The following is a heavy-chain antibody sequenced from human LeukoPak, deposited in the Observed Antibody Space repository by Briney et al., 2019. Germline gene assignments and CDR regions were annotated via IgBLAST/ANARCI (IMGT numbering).Heavy chain of an antibody. D-gene: IGHD4-11*01. Sequence: GGSLRLSCAASGFTFSDYCMSWIRQAPGKGLEWVSYISSSGSTIYYADSVKGRFTISRDNAKNSLYLQMNSLRAEDTAVYYCARGTVTTYYYYYMDVWGKGTTVTVSS. CDR1: GFTFSDYC. V-gene: IGHV3-11*01. J-gene: IGHJ6*03. CDR3: ARGTVTTYYYYYMDV. CDR2: ISSSGSTI.